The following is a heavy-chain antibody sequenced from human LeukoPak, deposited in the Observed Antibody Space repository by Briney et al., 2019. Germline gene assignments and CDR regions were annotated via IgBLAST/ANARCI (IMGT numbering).Heavy chain of an antibody. V-gene: IGHV4-4*02. Sequence: GSLRLSCAASGFTFTNYGMSWVRQAPGKGLEWIAEISYSGNTHYNPSLKSRVIISLDKSKNLVFLKLNSVTAADTAMYYCARDGGSDQYYFDNWGQGTLVTVSS. CDR1: GFTFTNYGM. J-gene: IGHJ4*02. CDR3: ARDGGSDQYYFDN. D-gene: IGHD6-19*01. CDR2: ISYSGNT.